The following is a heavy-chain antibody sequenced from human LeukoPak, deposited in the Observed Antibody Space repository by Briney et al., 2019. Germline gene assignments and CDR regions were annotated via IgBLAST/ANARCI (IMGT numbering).Heavy chain of an antibody. Sequence: GGALTLPWAASGFPLSSLWVQWVRQAPGEGTVWAAATNTDGRSTMYADSVKARFTIARDNAKNPLYLQMNSLRAEDTAVYYCYGANAEHWGEGTLVTVSS. V-gene: IGHV3-74*03. CDR3: YGANAEH. CDR2: TNTDGRST. D-gene: IGHD4-23*01. CDR1: GFPLSSLW. J-gene: IGHJ1*01.